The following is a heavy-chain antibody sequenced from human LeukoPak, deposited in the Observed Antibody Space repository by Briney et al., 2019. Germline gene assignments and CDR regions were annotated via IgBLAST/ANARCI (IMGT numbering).Heavy chain of an antibody. V-gene: IGHV3-21*01. Sequence: GGSLRLSCAASGFYFGGYSMNWVRQAPGKGLEWVSSINTGSTYMYYADSVKGRFNISRDNAKNSLHLQMSSLRVEDTAVYFCARVEATTGGNYHYYYMDVWGKGTTVTVSS. CDR3: ARVEATTGGNYHYYYMDV. J-gene: IGHJ6*03. CDR1: GFYFGGYS. D-gene: IGHD1-1*01. CDR2: INTGSTYM.